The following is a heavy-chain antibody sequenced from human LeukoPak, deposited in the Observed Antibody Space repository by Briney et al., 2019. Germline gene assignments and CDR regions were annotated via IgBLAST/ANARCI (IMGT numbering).Heavy chain of an antibody. J-gene: IGHJ4*02. D-gene: IGHD3-22*01. V-gene: IGHV3-53*01. Sequence: GGSLRLSCAASGFTVSSNYMSWVRQAPGKGLEWVSVIYNSGRTYYADSVKGRFTISRDNSKNTLYLQMNSLRAEDTAVYYCAKTGYYPNYDSSEFDYWGQGTLVTVSS. CDR2: IYNSGRT. CDR1: GFTVSSNY. CDR3: AKTGYYPNYDSSEFDY.